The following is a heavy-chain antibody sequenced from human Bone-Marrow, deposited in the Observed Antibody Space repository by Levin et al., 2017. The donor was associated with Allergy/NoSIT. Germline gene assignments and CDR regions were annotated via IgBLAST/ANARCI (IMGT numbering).Heavy chain of an antibody. J-gene: IGHJ4*02. CDR1: GFNFDIYS. CDR2: ISGSSGYI. V-gene: IGHV3-21*01. Sequence: AGGSLRLSCAASGFNFDIYSMNWVRQAPGKGLEWVASISGSSGYIHYADSLKRRFTVSRDNAQRSLFLEMTSLTAEDTAVYYCARNAADDYGDFSPLYYWGQGILVTVSS. CDR3: ARNAADDYGDFSPLYY. D-gene: IGHD4-17*01.